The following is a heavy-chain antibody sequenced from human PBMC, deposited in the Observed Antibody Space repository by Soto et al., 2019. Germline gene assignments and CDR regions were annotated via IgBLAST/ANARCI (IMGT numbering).Heavy chain of an antibody. Sequence: SETLSLTCTVSGGSISFYHWSWIRQPPGKGLEWIGYIYYGGSTNYNPSLKSRVTISADTSKNQFSLRLTSVTAADTAVYYCARDWLGCSGDSCHPGSLGYYYYGMDVWGQGTTVTVSS. CDR1: GGSISFYH. D-gene: IGHD2-15*01. CDR3: ARDWLGCSGDSCHPGSLGYYYYGMDV. V-gene: IGHV4-59*12. CDR2: IYYGGST. J-gene: IGHJ6*02.